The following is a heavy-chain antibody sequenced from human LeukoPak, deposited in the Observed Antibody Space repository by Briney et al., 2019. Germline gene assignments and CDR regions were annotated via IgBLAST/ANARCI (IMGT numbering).Heavy chain of an antibody. J-gene: IGHJ4*02. V-gene: IGHV1-18*01. D-gene: IGHD5-12*01. CDR3: ARDHSGYDPFDY. CDR1: GYTFTSFG. CDR2: ISAYNGNT. Sequence: ASVKVSCKASGYTFTSFGISWVRQAPGQGLEWMGWISAYNGNTNYAQKLQGRVTMTSDTSTSTAYMELRSLRSDDTAVYYCARDHSGYDPFDYWGQGTLVTVSS.